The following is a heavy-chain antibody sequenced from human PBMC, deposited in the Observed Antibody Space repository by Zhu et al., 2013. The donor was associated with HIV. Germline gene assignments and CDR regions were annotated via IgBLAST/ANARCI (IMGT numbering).Heavy chain of an antibody. CDR2: SSAYNGDT. V-gene: IGHV1-18*01. J-gene: IGHJ6*03. D-gene: IGHD6-19*01. Sequence: QVQLVQSGAEVQKPGASVKVSCKTSGYIFSTHGITWVRQAPGQGLEWMGWSSAYNGDTIYAQKFQDRVTMTTDRFTRTAYMELRSLTSDDTAVYYCARGVDMSGWFGHYMDVVGQGDHGHRLF. CDR1: GYIFSTHG. CDR3: ARGVDMSGWFGHYMDV.